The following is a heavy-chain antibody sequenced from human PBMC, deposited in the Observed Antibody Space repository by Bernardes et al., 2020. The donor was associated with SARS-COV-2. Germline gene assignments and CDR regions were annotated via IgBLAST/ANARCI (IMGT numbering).Heavy chain of an antibody. Sequence: GGSLRLSCAVSGFTFSTYDMSWVRQAPGKGLEWVSSISATTIYIYYADSANGRFTISRDNAKNSLYLQMSSLRADDTAVYYCAGGRGWLGDYWGQGTLVTVSS. J-gene: IGHJ4*02. CDR3: AGGRGWLGDY. CDR2: ISATTIYI. D-gene: IGHD3-10*01. V-gene: IGHV3-21*01. CDR1: GFTFSTYD.